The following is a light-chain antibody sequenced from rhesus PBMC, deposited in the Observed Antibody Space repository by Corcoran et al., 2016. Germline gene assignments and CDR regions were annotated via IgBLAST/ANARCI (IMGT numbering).Light chain of an antibody. CDR3: QQYNSAPWT. CDR2: KAS. V-gene: IGKV1-21*01. J-gene: IGKJ1*01. CDR1: QGISSW. Sequence: DIQMTQSPSSLSASVGVRVTITCRASQGISSWLAWYQQKPGKAPKLLIYKASRLQSGVPSRFSGSGSGTDCTLTISSLQPEDFATYYCQQYNSAPWTFGQGTKVEIK.